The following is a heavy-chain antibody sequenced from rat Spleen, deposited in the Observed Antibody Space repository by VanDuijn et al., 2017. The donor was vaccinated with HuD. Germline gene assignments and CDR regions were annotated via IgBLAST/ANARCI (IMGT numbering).Heavy chain of an antibody. V-gene: IGHV5-31*01. CDR2: ISPSGGTT. Sequence: EVQLVESGGGLVQPGRSLKLSCVASGITFNNFWMSWIRQAPGKGVEWVASISPSGGTTYYRDSVKGRFTISRDNAKSTLYLQMDSLRSEVTATYYCARHDEDGGYVMDAWGQGASVTVSS. CDR3: ARHDEDGGYVMDA. D-gene: IGHD1-11*01. J-gene: IGHJ4*01. CDR1: GITFNNFW.